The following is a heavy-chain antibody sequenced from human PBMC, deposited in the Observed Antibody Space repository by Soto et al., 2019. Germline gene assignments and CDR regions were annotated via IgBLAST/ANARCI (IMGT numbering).Heavy chain of an antibody. CDR2: IYYSGST. CDR3: ARAGSSGYDRGYWFDP. D-gene: IGHD5-12*01. J-gene: IGHJ5*02. V-gene: IGHV4-59*01. Sequence: QVQLQESGPGLVKPSETLSLTCTVSGGSISSYYWSWIRQPPGKGLEWIGYIYYSGSTNYNPSLKSRVTISVDTSKNQFSLKLSSVTAADTAVYYCARAGSSGYDRGYWFDPWGQGTLVTVSS. CDR1: GGSISSYY.